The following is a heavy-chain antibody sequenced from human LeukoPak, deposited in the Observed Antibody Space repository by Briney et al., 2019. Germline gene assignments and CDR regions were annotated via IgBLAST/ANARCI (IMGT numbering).Heavy chain of an antibody. J-gene: IGHJ5*02. V-gene: IGHV4-34*01. CDR2: INHSGST. CDR1: GGSFSGYY. D-gene: IGHD3-16*02. CDR3: ARVGHVYDYVWGSYRQYRFDP. Sequence: SETLSLTCAVYGGSFSGYYWSWIRQPPGEGLEWIGEINHSGSTNYNPSLKSRVTISVDTSKNQFSLKLSSVTAADTAVYYCARVGHVYDYVWGSYRQYRFDPWGQGTLVTVSS.